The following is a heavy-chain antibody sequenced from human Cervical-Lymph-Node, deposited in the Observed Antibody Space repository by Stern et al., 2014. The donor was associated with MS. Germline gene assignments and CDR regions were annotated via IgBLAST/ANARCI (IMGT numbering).Heavy chain of an antibody. CDR3: TREKGH. J-gene: IGHJ4*02. CDR2: IYSHGAT. Sequence: EVQLVESGGGLVQPGGSLRLSCAVSGFSVSDIYMSWVRQAPGKGLAWISLIYSHGATHYTDSVQGRFTISRDDSRNTLYLLMNSLRAEDTAVYYCTREKGHWGQGTLVTVSS. V-gene: IGHV3-66*01. CDR1: GFSVSDIY.